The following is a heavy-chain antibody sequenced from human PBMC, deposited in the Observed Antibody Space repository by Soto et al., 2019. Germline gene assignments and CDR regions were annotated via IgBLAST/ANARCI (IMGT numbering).Heavy chain of an antibody. CDR3: ASGSHVPHY. CDR1: SGSISSGGYS. V-gene: IGHV4-30-2*06. J-gene: IGHJ4*02. D-gene: IGHD6-6*01. CDR2: ISHSGST. Sequence: QLQLQESGSGLVKPSQTLSLTCAVSSGSISSGGYSWSWIRQSPGKGLEWIGYISHSGSTYCNPSFKSRVTISVDRSKNQFSLKLSSVTAADTAVYYCASGSHVPHYWGQGTLVTVSS.